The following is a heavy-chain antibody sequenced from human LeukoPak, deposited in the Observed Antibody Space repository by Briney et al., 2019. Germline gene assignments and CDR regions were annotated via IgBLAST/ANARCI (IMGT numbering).Heavy chain of an antibody. D-gene: IGHD3-10*01. CDR1: GGSISSYY. Sequence: SETLSLTCTVSGGSISSYYWSWIRQPPGKGLEWIGYIYYSGSTYYNPSLKSRVTISVDTSKNQFSLKLSSVTAADTAVYYCARGFYYYGSPFDYWGQGILVTVSS. J-gene: IGHJ4*02. CDR3: ARGFYYYGSPFDY. CDR2: IYYSGST. V-gene: IGHV4-59*12.